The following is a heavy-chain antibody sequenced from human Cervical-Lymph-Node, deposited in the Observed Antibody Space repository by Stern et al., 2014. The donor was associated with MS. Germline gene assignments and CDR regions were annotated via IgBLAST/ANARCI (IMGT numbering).Heavy chain of an antibody. D-gene: IGHD3-22*01. V-gene: IGHV1-58*01. CDR3: AAEPMYYSDSVGAFDI. J-gene: IGHJ3*02. CDR1: GFTFTSSA. Sequence: QLVESGPEVKKPGPSVKVSCKASGFTFTSSAVQWVRLARGQPLEWIGWIVVGSGNTNYAHKCQERVTITRDMSTSTAYMELSSLRSEDTAVYYCAAEPMYYSDSVGAFDIWGQGTMVTVSS. CDR2: IVVGSGNT.